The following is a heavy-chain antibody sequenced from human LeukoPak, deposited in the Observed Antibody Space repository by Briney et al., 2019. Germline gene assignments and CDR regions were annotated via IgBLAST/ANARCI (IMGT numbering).Heavy chain of an antibody. Sequence: GGPLRLSCAASGFTFSSYWMHWVRQAPGKGLVWVSRINSDGSSTSYADSVKGRFTISRDNSKNTLYLQMNSLRAEDTAVYYCAKASYGSGTPVDYWGQGTLVTVSS. D-gene: IGHD3-10*01. CDR1: GFTFSSYW. CDR3: AKASYGSGTPVDY. J-gene: IGHJ4*02. V-gene: IGHV3-74*01. CDR2: INSDGSST.